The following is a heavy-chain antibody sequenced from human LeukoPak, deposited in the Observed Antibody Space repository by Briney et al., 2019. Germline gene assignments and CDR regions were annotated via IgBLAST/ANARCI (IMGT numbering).Heavy chain of an antibody. J-gene: IGHJ6*03. D-gene: IGHD1-26*01. CDR2: INAGNGNT. CDR1: GYTFTSYA. CDR3: ARALKDLRRRIGGTTTFEYYYMDV. V-gene: IGHV1-3*03. Sequence: GASVKVSCKASGYTFTSYAMHWVRQAPGQRLEWMGWINAGNGNTKYSQEFQGRVTITRDTSASTAYMELSSLRSEDMAVYYCARALKDLRRRIGGTTTFEYYYMDVWGKGTTVIISS.